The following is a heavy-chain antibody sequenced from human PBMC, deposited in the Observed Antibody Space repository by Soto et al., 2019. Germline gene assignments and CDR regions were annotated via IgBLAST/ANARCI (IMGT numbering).Heavy chain of an antibody. V-gene: IGHV6-1*01. D-gene: IGHD6-13*01. CDR3: ARGGQQLPEAGGAKYYYYYYGMDV. J-gene: IGHJ6*02. Sequence: ILSLPCAISGDSVSSNSAAWNWVRQSPSRVLEWLGRTYYRSKRYNDYAVSVQSRITINQDTSKNQFSLQLNSVTPEDTAVYYCARGGQQLPEAGGAKYYYYYYGMDVWGQGTTVTVSS. CDR1: GDSVSSNSAA. CDR2: TYYRSKRYN.